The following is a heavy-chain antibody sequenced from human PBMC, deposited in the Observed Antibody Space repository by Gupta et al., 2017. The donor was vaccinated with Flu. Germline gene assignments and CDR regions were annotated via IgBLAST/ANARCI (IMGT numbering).Heavy chain of an antibody. CDR1: GFTFSTPY. D-gene: IGHD4-17*01. V-gene: IGHV3-74*03. Sequence: AASGFTFSTPYLQWVRQAPGKGLVWVSRINPDGSSTTYAESVKGRFTIARDNAKNTLYLQMNSLGDDDTAVYYCATVTSGCWGQGTLVTVSS. CDR2: INPDGSST. J-gene: IGHJ4*02. CDR3: ATVTSGC.